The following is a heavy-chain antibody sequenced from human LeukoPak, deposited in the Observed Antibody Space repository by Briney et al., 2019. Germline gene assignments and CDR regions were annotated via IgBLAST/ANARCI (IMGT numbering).Heavy chain of an antibody. Sequence: SETLSLTCTVSGDSINSYYWTWIRQAPGKGLEWIGYIYYTGSTNYSPSLKSRVSISIDPSKNQFSLKLSSVTAADTAVYYCARHLRSYYYYYMDVWGKGTTVTISS. CDR2: IYYTGST. CDR3: ARHLRSYYYYYMDV. D-gene: IGHD3-16*01. J-gene: IGHJ6*03. V-gene: IGHV4-59*08. CDR1: GDSINSYY.